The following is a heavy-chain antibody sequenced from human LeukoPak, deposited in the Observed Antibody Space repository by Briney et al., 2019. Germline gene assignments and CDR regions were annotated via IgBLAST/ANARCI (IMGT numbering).Heavy chain of an antibody. CDR3: AREMVRGVIITENWFDP. Sequence: ASVTVSCKSSGYTFTVYYMHWVRQAPGQGPEWMGWINPNSGGTNYAQKFQGRVTMTRDTSISTAYMELSRLRSDDTAVYYCAREMVRGVIITENWFDPWGQGTLVTVSS. V-gene: IGHV1-2*02. CDR1: GYTFTVYY. D-gene: IGHD3-10*01. CDR2: INPNSGGT. J-gene: IGHJ5*02.